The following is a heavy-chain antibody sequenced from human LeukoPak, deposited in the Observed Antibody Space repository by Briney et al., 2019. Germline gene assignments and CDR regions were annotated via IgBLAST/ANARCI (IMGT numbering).Heavy chain of an antibody. CDR2: IYSGGST. V-gene: IGHV3-53*01. CDR1: GFTVSSNY. Sequence: GGSLRLSCAASGFTVSSNYMSWVRQAPGKGLEWVSVIYSGGSTYYADSVKGRFTISRDNSKNTLYLQMNSLRAEDTAVYYCARVDWNDWDFDYWGQGTLVTVSS. J-gene: IGHJ4*02. D-gene: IGHD1-1*01. CDR3: ARVDWNDWDFDY.